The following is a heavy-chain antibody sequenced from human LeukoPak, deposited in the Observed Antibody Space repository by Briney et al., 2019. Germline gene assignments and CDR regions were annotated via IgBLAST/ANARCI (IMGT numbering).Heavy chain of an antibody. Sequence: GGSLRLSCAASGFTFNNYIMNWVRQAPGKGLEWVSSISSSSDYIYYADSVKGRFTISRDNAKNSLYLQMNSLRAEDTAVYYCAKAYNYGDYSYYYYMDVWGKGTTVTISS. CDR3: AKAYNYGDYSYYYYMDV. CDR2: ISSSSDYI. J-gene: IGHJ6*03. D-gene: IGHD4-17*01. V-gene: IGHV3-21*04. CDR1: GFTFNNYI.